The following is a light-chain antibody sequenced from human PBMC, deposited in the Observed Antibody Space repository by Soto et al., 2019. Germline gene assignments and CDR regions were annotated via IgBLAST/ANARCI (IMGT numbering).Light chain of an antibody. CDR2: GAS. CDR1: QSGNSN. V-gene: IGKV3-15*01. Sequence: EIAMTQSPATLSVSPGERATLSCRASQSGNSNLAWYKQKPGQAPMVLIYGASTRATGIPARFSGSGSGTEFTLTISSLQSEDFAVYYCQQYNSWPTFGPGTKVDIK. J-gene: IGKJ3*01. CDR3: QQYNSWPT.